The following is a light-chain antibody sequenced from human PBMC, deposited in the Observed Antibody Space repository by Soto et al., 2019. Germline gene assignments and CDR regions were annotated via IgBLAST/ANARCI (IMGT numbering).Light chain of an antibody. Sequence: IQLTQSPSSLSSSVGDRVTITCRASQGISSYLAWYQEKPGKAPKRLIYSASSLQSGVPSRFSGSGSGTEFTLTISGLQTEDFATYYCQQYNSYSRTFGQGTKVDIK. J-gene: IGKJ1*01. CDR1: QGISSY. CDR2: SAS. CDR3: QQYNSYSRT. V-gene: IGKV1-9*01.